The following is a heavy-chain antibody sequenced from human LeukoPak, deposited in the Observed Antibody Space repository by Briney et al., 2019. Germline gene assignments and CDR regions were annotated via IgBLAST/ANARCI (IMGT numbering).Heavy chain of an antibody. D-gene: IGHD5-18*01. V-gene: IGHV3-48*03. CDR1: GFTFSNYE. Sequence: GGSLRLSCAASGFTFSNYEMNWVRQAPGKGLEWASYISSSGSTIYYADSVKGRFTISRDNAKKSLYLQMNSLRAEDTAVYYCAQIYTYGSSQFDYWGQGTLVTVSS. J-gene: IGHJ4*02. CDR3: AQIYTYGSSQFDY. CDR2: ISSSGSTI.